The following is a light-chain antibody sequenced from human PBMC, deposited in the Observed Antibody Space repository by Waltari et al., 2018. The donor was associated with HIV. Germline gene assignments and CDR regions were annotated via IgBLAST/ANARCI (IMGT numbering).Light chain of an antibody. Sequence: EIVLTQSPGTLSLSPGERATLYCRASQSFSSSYLAWYQQKPGQAPRLLIYGASSRATGIPDRFSGSGSGTDFTLTISRLEPEDFAVYYCQQYGSSPLFTFGPGTKVDIK. V-gene: IGKV3-20*01. CDR3: QQYGSSPLFT. J-gene: IGKJ3*01. CDR1: QSFSSSY. CDR2: GAS.